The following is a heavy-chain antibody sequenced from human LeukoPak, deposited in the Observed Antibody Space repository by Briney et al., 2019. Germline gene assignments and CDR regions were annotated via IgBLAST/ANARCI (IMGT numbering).Heavy chain of an antibody. J-gene: IGHJ4*02. CDR1: GGSISGYY. CDR2: IYSSGTT. D-gene: IGHD1-26*01. V-gene: IGHV4-4*07. CDR3: ARQDSKVGAYTGPYYFDY. Sequence: SSDTLSLTCTVSGGSISGYYWTWLRQPAGKGLEWIGRIYSSGTTQDNPSLKSRATMSVDTSTSQVFLKVTSVTAADTAMYYCARQDSKVGAYTGPYYFDYWGQGTLVTVSS.